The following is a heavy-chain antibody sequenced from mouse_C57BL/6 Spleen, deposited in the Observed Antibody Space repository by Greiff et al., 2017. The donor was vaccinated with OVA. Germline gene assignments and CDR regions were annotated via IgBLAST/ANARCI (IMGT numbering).Heavy chain of an antibody. CDR3: ARFGTTVVAYYYAMDY. CDR2: ISGGGGNT. D-gene: IGHD1-1*01. V-gene: IGHV5-9*01. CDR1: GFTFSSYT. Sequence: EVQLVESGGGLVKPGGSLKLSCAASGFTFSSYTMSWVRQTPEKRLEWVATISGGGGNTYYPDSVKGRFTISRDNAKNTLYLQMSSLRSEDTALYYCARFGTTVVAYYYAMDYWGQGTSVTVSS. J-gene: IGHJ4*01.